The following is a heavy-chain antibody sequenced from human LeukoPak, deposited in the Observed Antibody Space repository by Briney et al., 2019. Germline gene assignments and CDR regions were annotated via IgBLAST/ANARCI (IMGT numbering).Heavy chain of an antibody. CDR3: ARGGVTTIAQYDY. J-gene: IGHJ4*02. CDR2: IFDSGTTNYNPST. CDR1: GGSISSYY. Sequence: SETLSLTCTVSGGSISSYYWSWIRQPAGKGPEWFGYIFDSGTTNYNPSTNYNPSLKSRVTVSLDTSKNHFSLKLSSVTAADTAVYFCARGGVTTIAQYDYWGQGILVTVSS. D-gene: IGHD5-12*01. V-gene: IGHV4-59*01.